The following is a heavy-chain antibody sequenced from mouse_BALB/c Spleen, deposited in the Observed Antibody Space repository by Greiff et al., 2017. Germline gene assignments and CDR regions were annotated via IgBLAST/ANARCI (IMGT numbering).Heavy chain of an antibody. D-gene: IGHD2-1*01. J-gene: IGHJ4*01. Sequence: EVQRVESGPGLVKPSQSLSLTCSVTGYSITSGYYWNWIRQFPGNKLEWMGYISYDGSNNYNPSLKNRISITRDTSKNQFFLKLNSVTTEDTATYYCASLYYGNYVRAMDYWGQGTSVTVSS. CDR2: ISYDGSN. CDR1: GYSITSGYY. V-gene: IGHV3-6*02. CDR3: ASLYYGNYVRAMDY.